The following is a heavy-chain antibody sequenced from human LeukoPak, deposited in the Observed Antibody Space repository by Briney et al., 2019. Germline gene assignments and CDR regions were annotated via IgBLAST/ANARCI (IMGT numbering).Heavy chain of an antibody. D-gene: IGHD2-2*01. CDR3: ASLPQRRPCSSTRSNCYYYYYMDV. CDR2: INQDGSEK. J-gene: IGHJ6*03. V-gene: IGHV3-7*01. CDR1: GFTFSSYW. Sequence: PGGSLRLSCAASGFTFSSYWMSWVRQAPGKGLEWVANINQDGSEKYYVDSVKGRFSISRDNAKNSLYLQMNSLRAEDTAVYYCASLPQRRPCSSTRSNCYYYYYMDVWGKGTTVTVSS.